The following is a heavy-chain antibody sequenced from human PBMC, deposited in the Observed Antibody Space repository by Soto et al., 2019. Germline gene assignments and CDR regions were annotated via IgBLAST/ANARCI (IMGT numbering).Heavy chain of an antibody. CDR3: AGHGGQWLNWFDP. J-gene: IGHJ5*02. D-gene: IGHD6-19*01. Sequence: GSLRLSCAASGFTFSSYDMNWVRQAPGKVLEWVSYISSSSSTIYYADSVKGRFTISRDNAKNSLYLQMNSLRAEDTAVYYCAGHGGQWLNWFDPWXQGILVTVSS. CDR2: ISSSSSTI. V-gene: IGHV3-48*01. CDR1: GFTFSSYD.